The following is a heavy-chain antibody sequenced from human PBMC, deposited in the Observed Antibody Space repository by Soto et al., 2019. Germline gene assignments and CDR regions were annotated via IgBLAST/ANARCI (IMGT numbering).Heavy chain of an antibody. Sequence: EVQLLESGGGLVQPAASLRLSCAASGFTFSSYAMSWVRQAPGKGLEWVSVISGSDDSTYYADSVKGRFTISRDNSKNTLYLQMNSLRAEDTAVYYCAKRSSSSTFDYWGQGTLVTVSS. CDR2: ISGSDDST. D-gene: IGHD6-6*01. V-gene: IGHV3-23*01. CDR1: GFTFSSYA. CDR3: AKRSSSSTFDY. J-gene: IGHJ4*02.